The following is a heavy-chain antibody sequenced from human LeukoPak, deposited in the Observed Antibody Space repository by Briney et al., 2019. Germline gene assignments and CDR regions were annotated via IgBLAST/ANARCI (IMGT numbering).Heavy chain of an antibody. CDR1: GGSINNYF. CDR3: ARRARAEADTSPDNWIDP. Sequence: KASETLSLTCSVSGGSINNYFWNWLRQPPGGGLEWIGHVYYTGSTRYNPSLKSRVFISIDTSMNQFSLKLSSVTAADTAVYYCARRARAEADTSPDNWIDPWGQGTLVTVSS. J-gene: IGHJ5*02. V-gene: IGHV4-59*08. CDR2: VYYTGST. D-gene: IGHD6-13*01.